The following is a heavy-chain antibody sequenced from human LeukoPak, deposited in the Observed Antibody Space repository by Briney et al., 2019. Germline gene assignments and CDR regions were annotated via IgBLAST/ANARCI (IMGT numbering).Heavy chain of an antibody. J-gene: IGHJ4*02. D-gene: IGHD2-2*02. CDR3: ARRYCSSTSCYSRHPFDY. CDR2: INHSGST. V-gene: IGHV4-34*01. CDR1: GGSFSGYY. Sequence: SETLSLTCAVYGGSFSGYYWSWIRQPPGKGLEWIGEINHSGSTNYNPSLKSRVTITVDTSKNQFSLKLCSVTAADTAVYYCARRYCSSTSCYSRHPFDYWGQGTLVTVSS.